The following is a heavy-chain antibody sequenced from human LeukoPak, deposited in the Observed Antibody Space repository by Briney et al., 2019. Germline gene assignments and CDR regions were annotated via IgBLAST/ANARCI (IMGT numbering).Heavy chain of an antibody. V-gene: IGHV4-4*07. Sequence: SETLSLTCTVSGGSISSYYWSWIRQPAGKGLEWIGRIYTSGSTNYNPSLKSRVTMSVDTSKNQFSLKLSSVTAADTAVYYCARDTAARPYWYFDLWGRGTLVTVSS. CDR2: IYTSGST. D-gene: IGHD6-6*01. J-gene: IGHJ2*01. CDR3: ARDTAARPYWYFDL. CDR1: GGSISSYY.